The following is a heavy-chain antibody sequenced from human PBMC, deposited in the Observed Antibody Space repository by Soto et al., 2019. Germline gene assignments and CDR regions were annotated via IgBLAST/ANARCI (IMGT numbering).Heavy chain of an antibody. V-gene: IGHV1-24*01. CDR1: GYTFTTYY. CDR2: FDPEDGET. D-gene: IGHD2-15*01. CDR3: ATVYCSGGSCLSSYGMDV. Sequence: GASVKVSCKASGYTFTTYYIHWVRPAPGKGLEWMGGFDPEDGETIYAQKFQGRVTMTEDTSTDTAYMELSSLRSEDTAVYYCATVYCSGGSCLSSYGMDVWGQGTTVTVSS. J-gene: IGHJ6*02.